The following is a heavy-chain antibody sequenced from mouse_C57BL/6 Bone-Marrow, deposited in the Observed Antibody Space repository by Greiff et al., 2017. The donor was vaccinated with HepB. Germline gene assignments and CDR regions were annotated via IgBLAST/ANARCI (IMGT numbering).Heavy chain of an antibody. D-gene: IGHD1-1*01. CDR2: INPSSGYT. V-gene: IGHV1-7*01. Sequence: VQLVESGAELAKPGASVKLSCKASGYTFTSYWMHWVKQRPGQGLEWIGYINPSSGYTKYNQKFKDKATLNADKSSSTAYMQLSSLTYEDSAVYYCARRRVYYYGSSFYWYFDVWGTGTTVTVSS. J-gene: IGHJ1*03. CDR3: ARRRVYYYGSSFYWYFDV. CDR1: GYTFTSYW.